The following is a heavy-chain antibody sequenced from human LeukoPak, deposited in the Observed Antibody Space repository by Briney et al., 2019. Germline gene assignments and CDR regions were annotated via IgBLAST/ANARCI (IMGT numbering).Heavy chain of an antibody. CDR3: ARGRYCSADICSGGDAFDI. CDR1: GASISDDY. CDR2: IYTRGST. J-gene: IGHJ3*02. Sequence: SETLSLTCTVSGASISDDYWSWIRQPAGKGLEWIGRIYTRGSTNYNPSLKSRVTMSVDTSKSQFSLKLSSVTAADTAVYYCARGRYCSADICSGGDAFDIWGQGTMVSVSS. D-gene: IGHD2-15*01. V-gene: IGHV4-4*07.